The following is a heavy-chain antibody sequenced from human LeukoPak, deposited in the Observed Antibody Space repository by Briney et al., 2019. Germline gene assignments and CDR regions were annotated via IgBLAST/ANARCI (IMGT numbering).Heavy chain of an antibody. V-gene: IGHV3-30*04. J-gene: IGHJ6*02. CDR2: ISYDGSNK. Sequence: GGSLRLSCAASGFTFSSYAMHWVRQAPGKGLEWVAVISYDGSNKYYADSVKGRFTISRDNSKNTLYLQMNSLRAEDTAVYYCARDMTYYYGMDVWGQGTTVTVSS. D-gene: IGHD3-16*01. CDR3: ARDMTYYYGMDV. CDR1: GFTFSSYA.